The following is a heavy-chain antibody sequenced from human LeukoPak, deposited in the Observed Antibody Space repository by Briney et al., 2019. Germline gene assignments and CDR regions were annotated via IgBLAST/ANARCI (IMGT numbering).Heavy chain of an antibody. Sequence: GGSLRLSCAASGFTFSSYGMHWVRQAPGKGLEWVAVIWYDGSNKYYADSVKGRFTISRDNSKNTLYLQMNSLRAEDTAVYYCASGSRREVSHRRQLVLNYWGQGTLVTVSS. CDR3: ASGSRREVSHRRQLVLNY. V-gene: IGHV3-33*01. J-gene: IGHJ4*02. CDR1: GFTFSSYG. D-gene: IGHD6-13*01. CDR2: IWYDGSNK.